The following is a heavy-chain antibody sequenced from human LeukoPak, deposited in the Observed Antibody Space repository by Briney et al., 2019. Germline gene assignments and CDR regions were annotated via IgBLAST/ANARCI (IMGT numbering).Heavy chain of an antibody. J-gene: IGHJ4*02. D-gene: IGHD3-10*02. Sequence: PGGSLRLSCAASEFTFSGSAIHWVRQASGKGLEWVGRIRSKANSYATTYAASVKGRFTISRDDSKNTAYLQMNSLRAEDTAVYYCAKGVNYFVLEYWGQGTLVTISS. CDR1: EFTFSGSA. CDR3: AKGVNYFVLEY. V-gene: IGHV3-73*01. CDR2: IRSKANSYAT.